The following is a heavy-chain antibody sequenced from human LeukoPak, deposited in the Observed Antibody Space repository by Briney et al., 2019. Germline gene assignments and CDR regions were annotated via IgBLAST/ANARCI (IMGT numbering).Heavy chain of an antibody. Sequence: PGGSLRLSCAASGFTFSSCGMHWVRQAPGKGLEWVAVISYDGGNEEYADSVKGRFTISRDNSKNTLSLQRTSLRVEDTAVYYCARSYFSVTGYYFDFWGQGTLVTVSS. D-gene: IGHD3-9*01. CDR2: ISYDGGNE. V-gene: IGHV3-30*03. CDR1: GFTFSSCG. J-gene: IGHJ4*02. CDR3: ARSYFSVTGYYFDF.